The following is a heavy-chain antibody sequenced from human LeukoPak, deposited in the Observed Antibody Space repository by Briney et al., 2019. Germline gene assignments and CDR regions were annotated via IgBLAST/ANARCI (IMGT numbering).Heavy chain of an antibody. V-gene: IGHV3-66*01. J-gene: IGHJ4*02. CDR1: GFTVSSNY. CDR3: KAYYYDSSGYYYDY. Sequence: GGSLRLSCAAFGFTVSSNYMSWVRQAPGKGLEWVSVIYSGGSTYYADSVKGRFTIPRDNSKNTLYLQMNSLRAEDTAVYYCKAYYYDSSGYYYDYWGQGTLVTVSS. D-gene: IGHD3-22*01. CDR2: IYSGGST.